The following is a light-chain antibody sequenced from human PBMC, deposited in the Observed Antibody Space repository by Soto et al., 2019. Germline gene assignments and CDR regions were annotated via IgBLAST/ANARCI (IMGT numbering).Light chain of an antibody. V-gene: IGKV3-15*01. CDR2: GAS. CDR3: QQYDNWPRT. J-gene: IGKJ1*01. Sequence: EIVMTQSPATLSVSPGERATLSCRASESVSSNVAWYQQKPGQAPRFLIYGASTGATGIADRFSGSGSGTEFTLTISSLHSEDFAVYYCQQYDNWPRTFGQGTKVDIK. CDR1: ESVSSN.